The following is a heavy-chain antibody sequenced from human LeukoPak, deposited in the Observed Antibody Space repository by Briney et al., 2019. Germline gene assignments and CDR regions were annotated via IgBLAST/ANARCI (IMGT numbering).Heavy chain of an antibody. Sequence: GGSLRLSCVASGFTFSSYWMHWVRQAPGKGLVWVSRINRDGSSRNYADSVKGRFTISRDNAKNTLYLQMNSLRAEDTAVYYCARDGRSGNFDKWGQGTLVSVSS. CDR1: GFTFSSYW. CDR2: INRDGSSR. CDR3: ARDGRSGNFDK. V-gene: IGHV3-74*01. J-gene: IGHJ4*02. D-gene: IGHD1-26*01.